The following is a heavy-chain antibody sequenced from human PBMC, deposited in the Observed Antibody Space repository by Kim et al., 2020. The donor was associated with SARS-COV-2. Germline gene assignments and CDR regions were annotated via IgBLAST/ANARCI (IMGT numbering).Heavy chain of an antibody. CDR3: AREHEGGAGWSSPDVFDI. D-gene: IGHD6-19*01. CDR2: ISASAYTI. CDR1: GFTFSNYE. Sequence: GGSLRLSCAASGFTFSNYEMTWVRQAPGKGLEWVSYISASAYTIYYADSVKGRFIISRDNAKNTLFLQMNNLRADDTAVYYCAREHEGGAGWSSPDVFDIWGQGTVVTVSS. V-gene: IGHV3-48*03. J-gene: IGHJ3*02.